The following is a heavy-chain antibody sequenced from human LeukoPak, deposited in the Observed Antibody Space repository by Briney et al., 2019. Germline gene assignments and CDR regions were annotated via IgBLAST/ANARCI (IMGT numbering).Heavy chain of an antibody. V-gene: IGHV1-69*13. J-gene: IGHJ5*02. CDR2: IIPIFGTA. CDR3: ARDSGYYDSSGYNNWFDP. Sequence: ASVKVSCKASGGTFSSYAISWVRQAPGQGLEWMGGIIPIFGTANYAQKFQGRVTITADESTSTAYMELSSLRSDDTAVYYCARDSGYYDSSGYNNWFDPWGQGTLVTVSS. D-gene: IGHD3-22*01. CDR1: GGTFSSYA.